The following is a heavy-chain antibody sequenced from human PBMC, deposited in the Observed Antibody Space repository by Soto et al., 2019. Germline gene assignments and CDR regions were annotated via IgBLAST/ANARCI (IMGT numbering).Heavy chain of an antibody. V-gene: IGHV1-2*02. Sequence: VASVKVSCKASGYTLSAYYLHCVRQAPGQRPEWMGWIRPDTGGTKYAPEFQGRVTMTTDTSINTAYMELSSLRSDDTSVYYCARGSVASAGEPSGLDVWGQGTTVTVSS. CDR2: IRPDTGGT. CDR3: ARGSVASAGEPSGLDV. D-gene: IGHD6-13*01. CDR1: GYTLSAYY. J-gene: IGHJ6*02.